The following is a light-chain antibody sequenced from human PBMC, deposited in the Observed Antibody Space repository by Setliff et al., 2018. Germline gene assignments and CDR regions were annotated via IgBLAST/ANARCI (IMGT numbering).Light chain of an antibody. V-gene: IGLV2-11*01. CDR2: DVS. J-gene: IGLJ1*01. Sequence: QSVLTQPRSVSGSPGQSVTISCTGTSSDVGGYNSVSWYQQRPDKPPKLIIYDVSTRPSGVPDRFPGSKSGNTASLTISGLQAEDEADYYCCSYGGTLYVFGTGTKVTVL. CDR3: CSYGGTLYV. CDR1: SSDVGGYNS.